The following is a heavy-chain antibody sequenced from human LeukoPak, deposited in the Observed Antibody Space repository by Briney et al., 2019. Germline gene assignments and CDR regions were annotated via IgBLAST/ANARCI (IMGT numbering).Heavy chain of an antibody. CDR1: GGSISSSSSY. CDR3: ARRLVGAPFDY. J-gene: IGHJ4*02. D-gene: IGHD3-16*01. CDR2: IYYSGSS. Sequence: PSETLSLTCSVSGGSISSSSSYWGWIRQPPGKGLEWIGSIYYSGSSFDNPALKSRVTISVDTSKNQFSLKLSSVTAADTAVYYCARRLVGAPFDYWGQGTLVTVSS. V-gene: IGHV4-39*07.